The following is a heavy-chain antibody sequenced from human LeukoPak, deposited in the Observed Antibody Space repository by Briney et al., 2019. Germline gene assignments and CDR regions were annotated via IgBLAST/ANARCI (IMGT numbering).Heavy chain of an antibody. CDR1: GFTFSSYG. CDR3: AKGGRAIYGDYTSDY. CDR2: ISYDGSNK. Sequence: GGSLRLSCAASGFTFSSYGMHWVRQAPGKGLEWVAAISYDGSNKYYADSVKGRFTISRDNSKNTLYLQMNSLRAEDTAVYYRAKGGRAIYGDYTSDYWGQGTLVTVSS. V-gene: IGHV3-30*18. D-gene: IGHD4-17*01. J-gene: IGHJ4*02.